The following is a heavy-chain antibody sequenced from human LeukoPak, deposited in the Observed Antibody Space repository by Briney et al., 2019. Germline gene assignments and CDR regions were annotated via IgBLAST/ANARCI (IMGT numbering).Heavy chain of an antibody. D-gene: IGHD6-19*01. CDR2: ISSSGSTI. CDR1: GFTFSNAW. Sequence: GGSLRLSCAASGFTFSNAWMSWVRQAPGKGLEWVSYISSSGSTIYYADSVKGRFTISRDNAKNSLYLQMNSLRAEDTAVYYCARGAVAGTRVDYWGQGTLVTVSS. CDR3: ARGAVAGTRVDY. J-gene: IGHJ4*02. V-gene: IGHV3-11*01.